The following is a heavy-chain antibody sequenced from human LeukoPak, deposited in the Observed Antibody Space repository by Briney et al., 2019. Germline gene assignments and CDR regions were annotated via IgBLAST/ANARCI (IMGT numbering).Heavy chain of an antibody. J-gene: IGHJ4*02. Sequence: SVKVSCKASGGTFSSYAISWVRQAPGQGLEWMGRIIPILGIANYAQKFQGRVTITADKSTSTAYMELSSLRSEHTAVYYCARLYYDILTGYDRYFDYWGQGTLVTVSS. CDR2: IIPILGIA. CDR3: ARLYYDILTGYDRYFDY. CDR1: GGTFSSYA. V-gene: IGHV1-69*04. D-gene: IGHD3-9*01.